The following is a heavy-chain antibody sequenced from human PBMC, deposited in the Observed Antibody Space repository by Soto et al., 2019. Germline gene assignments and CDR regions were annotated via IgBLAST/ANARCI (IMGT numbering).Heavy chain of an antibody. J-gene: IGHJ1*01. CDR2: INWNSGSI. Sequence: EVQLVESGGGLVQPGRSLRLSCAASGFTFDDYAMHWVRQVPGKGLEWVSGINWNSGSIGYGDSVKGRFAISRDNAKNSLHLQMNSLSAEDTAFYYCVKDESINWYSWHFRHWGQGTLVTVSS. CDR3: VKDESINWYSWHFRH. V-gene: IGHV3-9*01. CDR1: GFTFDDYA. D-gene: IGHD6-13*01.